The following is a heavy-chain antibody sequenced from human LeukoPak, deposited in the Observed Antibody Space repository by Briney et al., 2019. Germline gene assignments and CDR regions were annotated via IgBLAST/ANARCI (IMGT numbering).Heavy chain of an antibody. CDR1: GFTFSSYA. V-gene: IGHV3-23*01. CDR2: ISGSGGST. Sequence: GGSLRLSCAASGFTFSSYAMSWVRQAPGKGLEWVSAISGSGGSTYYADSVKGRFTISRDNSKNTLYLQMNSLRAEDTAVYYCGYYDSSGYYLFPDYWGQGTLVTVSS. CDR3: GYYDSSGYYLFPDY. J-gene: IGHJ4*02. D-gene: IGHD3-22*01.